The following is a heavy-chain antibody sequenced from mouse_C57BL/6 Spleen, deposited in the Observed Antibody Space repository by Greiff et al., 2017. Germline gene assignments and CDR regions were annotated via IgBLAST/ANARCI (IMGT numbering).Heavy chain of an antibody. J-gene: IGHJ2*01. CDR3: ARTEGIYYGSFDY. CDR1: GYSITSGYY. V-gene: IGHV3-6*01. D-gene: IGHD1-1*01. CDR2: ISYDGSN. Sequence: EVQRVESGPGLVKPSQSLSLTCSVTGYSITSGYYWNWIRQFPGNKLEWMGYISYDGSNNYNPSLKNRISITRDTSKNQFFLKLNSVTTEDTATYYCARTEGIYYGSFDYWGQGTTLTVSS.